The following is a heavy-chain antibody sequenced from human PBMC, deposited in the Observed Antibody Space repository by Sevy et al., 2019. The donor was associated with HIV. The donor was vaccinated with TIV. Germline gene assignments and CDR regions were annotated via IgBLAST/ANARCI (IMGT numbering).Heavy chain of an antibody. D-gene: IGHD2-21*01. CDR1: GFTFSDHY. V-gene: IGHV3-72*01. J-gene: IGHJ6*03. CDR2: IRNRPNSYTT. CDR3: VRGPNCGVGRRQQISPYCLDV. Sequence: GGSLRLSCAASGFTFSDHYVDWVRQAPGKGLEWVGRIRNRPNSYTTEYAASVKGRFTISRDDSRNSVYLQMNSLKTHDSAVHYCVRGPNCGVGRRQQISPYCLDVWGKGAKVTVSS.